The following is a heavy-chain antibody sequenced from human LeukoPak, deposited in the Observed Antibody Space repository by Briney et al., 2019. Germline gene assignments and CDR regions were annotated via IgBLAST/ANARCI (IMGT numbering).Heavy chain of an antibody. D-gene: IGHD2-15*01. CDR1: GGSIGSYY. Sequence: SETLSLTCTVSGGSIGSYYWSWIRQPPGKGLEWIGYIYYSGSTNYNPSLKSRVTISVDTSKNQFSLKLSSVTAADTAVYYCAREYCSGGSCENGYWGQGTLVTVSS. CDR3: AREYCSGGSCENGY. J-gene: IGHJ4*02. V-gene: IGHV4-59*01. CDR2: IYYSGST.